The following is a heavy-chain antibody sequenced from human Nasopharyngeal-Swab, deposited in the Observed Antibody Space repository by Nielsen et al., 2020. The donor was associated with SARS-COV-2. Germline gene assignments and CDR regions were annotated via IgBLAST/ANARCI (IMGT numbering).Heavy chain of an antibody. CDR2: ISYDGGSK. CDR1: GFTFSTYG. CDR3: AKDKRYFDWDGMDV. V-gene: IGHV3-30*18. D-gene: IGHD3-9*01. J-gene: IGHJ6*02. Sequence: GGSLRLSCAASGFTFSTYGMHWVRQAPGKGLDWVAVISYDGGSKYYADSVKGRFTISRDNSKNTLYLQMNSLRAEDTAVYYCAKDKRYFDWDGMDVWGQGTTVTVSS.